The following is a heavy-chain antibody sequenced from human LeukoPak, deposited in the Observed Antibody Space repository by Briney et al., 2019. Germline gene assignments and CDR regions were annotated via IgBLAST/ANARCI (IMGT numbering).Heavy chain of an antibody. Sequence: ASVTVSCMASGYTFTSYGISWVRQAPGQGLEWMGWIGAYNGNTNYAQKLQGRVTMTTDTSTSTAYMELRSLRSDDTAVYYCARHIVVVPAAISWSGFDPWGQGTLVTVSS. CDR2: IGAYNGNT. V-gene: IGHV1-18*01. J-gene: IGHJ5*02. CDR3: ARHIVVVPAAISWSGFDP. CDR1: GYTFTSYG. D-gene: IGHD2-2*02.